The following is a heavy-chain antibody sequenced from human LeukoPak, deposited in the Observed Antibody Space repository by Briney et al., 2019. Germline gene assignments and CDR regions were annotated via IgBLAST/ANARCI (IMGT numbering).Heavy chain of an antibody. CDR1: GFTFSTYG. CDR2: IWYDGNKK. V-gene: IGHV3-33*03. Sequence: PGRSLRLSCAASGFTFSTYGMHWVRQAPGKGLEWVAVIWYDGNKKDYADSVKGRFTIYRDNSKNTLYLQMNSLRAEDTAVYYCAKGLDGYSGYDGGLFDYWGQGTLVTVSS. J-gene: IGHJ4*02. CDR3: AKGLDGYSGYDGGLFDY. D-gene: IGHD5-12*01.